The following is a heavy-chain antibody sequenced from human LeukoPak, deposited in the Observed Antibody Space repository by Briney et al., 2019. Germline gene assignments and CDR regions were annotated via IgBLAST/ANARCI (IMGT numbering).Heavy chain of an antibody. D-gene: IGHD6-19*01. CDR3: ASRPRGSSGWYRRVDDAFDI. J-gene: IGHJ3*02. CDR1: GGSISSSNYY. CDR2: IYYSGST. Sequence: PSETLSLTCTVSGGSISSSNYYWGWIRQPPGKGLEWIGSIYYSGSTYYNPSLKSRVTISVDTSKNQFSLKLSSVTAADTAVYFCASRPRGSSGWYRRVDDAFDIWGQGTMVTVSS. V-gene: IGHV4-39*01.